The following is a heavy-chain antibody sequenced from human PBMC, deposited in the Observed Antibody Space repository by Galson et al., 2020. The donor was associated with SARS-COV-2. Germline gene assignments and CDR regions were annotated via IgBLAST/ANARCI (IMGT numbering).Heavy chain of an antibody. D-gene: IGHD2-15*01. J-gene: IGHJ4*02. V-gene: IGHV1-2*04. CDR3: ARDIYCSGGSCYNGGFDY. CDR1: GYTFTGYY. CDR2: INPNSGGT. Sequence: ASVKVSCKASGYTFTGYYMQWVRQAPGQGLEWMGWINPNSGGTNYAQKFQGWVTMTRDTSISTAYMELSRLRSDDTAVYYCARDIYCSGGSCYNGGFDYWGQGTLVTVSS.